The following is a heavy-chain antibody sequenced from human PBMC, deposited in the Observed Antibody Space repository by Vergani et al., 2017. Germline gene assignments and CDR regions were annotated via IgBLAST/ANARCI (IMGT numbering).Heavy chain of an antibody. Sequence: EVQLVESGGGLVQPGGSLRLSCSASGFTFSSYAMHWVRQAPGKGLEYVSAISSNGGSTYYADSVKGRFTISRDNSKNTLYLQMSSLRAEDTAVYYCAKSLGGGDAFDIWGQGTMVTVSS. D-gene: IGHD3-16*01. CDR1: GFTFSSYA. J-gene: IGHJ3*02. V-gene: IGHV3-64D*06. CDR3: AKSLGGGDAFDI. CDR2: ISSNGGST.